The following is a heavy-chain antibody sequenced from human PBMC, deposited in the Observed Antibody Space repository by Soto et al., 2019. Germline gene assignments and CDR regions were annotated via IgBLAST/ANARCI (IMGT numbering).Heavy chain of an antibody. CDR1: GFTFGSYW. CDR3: WFDP. Sequence: PGGSLRLSCAASGFTFGSYWMHWVRQAPGKGLVWVSRINSDGSSTSYADSVKGRFTISRDNAKNTLYLQMNSLRDHNYGDVGGWFDPWGQGTLVTVSS. D-gene: IGHD4-17*01. V-gene: IGHV3-74*01. J-gene: IGHJ5*02. CDR2: INSDGSST.